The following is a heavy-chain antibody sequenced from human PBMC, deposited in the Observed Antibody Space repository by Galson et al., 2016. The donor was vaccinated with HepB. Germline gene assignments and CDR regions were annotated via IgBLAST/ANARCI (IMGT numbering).Heavy chain of an antibody. V-gene: IGHV3-23*01. J-gene: IGHJ6*01. Sequence: SLRLSCAGSGLSLSPYAMSWGRQAPGKGLEWVSLISGGNTYYADSVRGRFTISRDNSKNTLYLQMNSLRAEDTAVYYCAKVLPYSAGHGMDVRGQGTTVTVSS. D-gene: IGHD6-13*01. CDR2: ISGGNT. CDR3: AKVLPYSAGHGMDV. CDR1: GLSLSPYA.